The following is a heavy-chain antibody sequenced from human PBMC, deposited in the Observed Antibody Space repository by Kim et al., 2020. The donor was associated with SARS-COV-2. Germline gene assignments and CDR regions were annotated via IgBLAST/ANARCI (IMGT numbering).Heavy chain of an antibody. J-gene: IGHJ6*03. D-gene: IGHD3-10*01. Sequence: SETLSLTCAVYGGSFSGYYWSWIRQPPGKGLEWIGEINHSGSTNYNPSLKSRVTISVDTSKNQFSLKLSSVTAADTAVYYCAREGGRGWAPLLWFRELSGYMDVWGKGTTVTVSS. CDR2: INHSGST. V-gene: IGHV4-34*01. CDR3: AREGGRGWAPLLWFRELSGYMDV. CDR1: GGSFSGYY.